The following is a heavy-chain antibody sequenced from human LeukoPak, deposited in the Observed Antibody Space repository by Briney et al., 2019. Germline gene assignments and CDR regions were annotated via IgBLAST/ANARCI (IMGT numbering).Heavy chain of an antibody. V-gene: IGHV1-69*13. CDR2: IIPMFGTT. Sequence: SVKVSCKASGGTFSSYPISWVRQAPGQGLAWMGGIIPMFGTTNYALKFQGRVTITADESTSTAYMELSSLRSEDTAVYYCARDLYSYGFSHGMDVWGQGTTVTVSS. CDR3: ARDLYSYGFSHGMDV. D-gene: IGHD5-18*01. CDR1: GGTFSSYP. J-gene: IGHJ6*02.